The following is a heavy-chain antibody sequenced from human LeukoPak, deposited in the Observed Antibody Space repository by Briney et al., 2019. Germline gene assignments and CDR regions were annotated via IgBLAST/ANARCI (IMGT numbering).Heavy chain of an antibody. D-gene: IGHD3-10*01. CDR2: TYYRTKWYD. J-gene: IGHJ5*02. CDR3: ARGGSGSVVSLFDP. V-gene: IGHV6-1*01. CDR1: GDSVSANRDS. Sequence: SQTLSLTCAISGDSVSANRDSWNWIRQSPSRGLEWLGRTYYRTKWYDDYELSVRGRATLSPDTSKNQFSLHLNSVTPEDTAVYCARGGSGSVVSLFDPWGQGTLVTVSS.